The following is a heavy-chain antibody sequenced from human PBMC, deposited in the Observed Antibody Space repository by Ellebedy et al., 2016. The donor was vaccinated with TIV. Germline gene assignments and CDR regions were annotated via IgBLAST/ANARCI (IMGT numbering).Heavy chain of an antibody. V-gene: IGHV4-39*01. CDR2: VYTSGST. D-gene: IGHD3-10*01. Sequence: SETLSLTCTVYGDSISRSSSYWGWIRQPPGKGLEWIGSVYTSGSTDYNPSLKSRVTISADTSKNQFSLRLSSVTAADTAVYYCARWFGELLYVRWFDPWGQGTLVTVSS. CDR1: GDSISRSSSY. CDR3: ARWFGELLYVRWFDP. J-gene: IGHJ5*02.